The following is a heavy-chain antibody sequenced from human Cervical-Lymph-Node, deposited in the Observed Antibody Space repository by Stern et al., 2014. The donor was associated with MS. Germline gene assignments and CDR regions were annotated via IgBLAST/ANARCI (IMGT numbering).Heavy chain of an antibody. CDR1: GGSISSADYY. D-gene: IGHD3-16*01. CDR2: IYYSGST. Sequence: QLQLQESGPGLVKPSQTLSLNCIVSGGSISSADYYWTWIRQHPGKGLEWIGYIYYSGSTFYNPSLKSRVTISSDTSQNQFSLKLTSVTAADTAVYYCARGGYYAYRAPRFDPWGQGTLVTVSS. J-gene: IGHJ5*02. V-gene: IGHV4-31*03. CDR3: ARGGYYAYRAPRFDP.